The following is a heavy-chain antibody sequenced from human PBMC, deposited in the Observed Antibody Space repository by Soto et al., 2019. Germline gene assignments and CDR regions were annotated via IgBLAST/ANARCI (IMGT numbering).Heavy chain of an antibody. CDR3: ARAPGEQWLVTPSYAFDI. CDR1: GGTFSSYA. V-gene: IGHV1-69*06. CDR2: IIPIFGTA. J-gene: IGHJ3*02. Sequence: QVQLVQSGAEVKKPGSSVKVSCKASGGTFSSYAISWVRQAPGQGLEWMGGIIPIFGTANYAQKFQGRVTITADKSTSTAYMELSSLRSEDTAVYYCARAPGEQWLVTPSYAFDIWGQGTMVTVSS. D-gene: IGHD6-19*01.